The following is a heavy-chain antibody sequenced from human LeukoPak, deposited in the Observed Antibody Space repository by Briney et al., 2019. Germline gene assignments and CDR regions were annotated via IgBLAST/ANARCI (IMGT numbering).Heavy chain of an antibody. CDR1: GFTFSDYA. J-gene: IGHJ4*02. CDR3: AKAELGVDTFFDY. CDR2: LSGSGAGT. D-gene: IGHD3-3*01. Sequence: PGGSLRLSCAASGFTFSDYALGRVRQAPGRGLEWVATLSGSGAGTYYSDSVQGRFTISRDNSKRTLFLQMNSLRAEDTAFYYCAKAELGVDTFFDYWGQGTLVTVSS. V-gene: IGHV3-23*01.